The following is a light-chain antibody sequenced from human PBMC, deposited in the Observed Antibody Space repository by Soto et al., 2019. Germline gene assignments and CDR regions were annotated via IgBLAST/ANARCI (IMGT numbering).Light chain of an antibody. J-gene: IGKJ1*01. CDR2: GAS. Sequence: DIQMTQSPSSLSASVGDRVTITCRASQGIRNDLAWYQQKPGKVPKLLIYGASSLQSGVPSRFSGSESGTDFTLTISSLQPEDVATYYCQKYDSAPWTFGQGTKVELK. CDR1: QGIRND. CDR3: QKYDSAPWT. V-gene: IGKV1-27*01.